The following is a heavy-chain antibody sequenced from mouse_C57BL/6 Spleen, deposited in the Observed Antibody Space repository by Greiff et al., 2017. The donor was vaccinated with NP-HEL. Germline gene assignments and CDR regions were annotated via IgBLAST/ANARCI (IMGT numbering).Heavy chain of an antibody. CDR1: GYAFSSSW. CDR2: IYPGDGDT. D-gene: IGHD3-1*01. J-gene: IGHJ3*01. Sequence: VQLQQSGPELVKPGASVKISCKASGYAFSSSWMNWVKQRPGKGLEWIGRIYPGDGDTNYNGKFKGKATLTADKSSSTAYMQLSSLTSEDSAVYFCARSGGGFAWFAYWGQGTLVTVSA. V-gene: IGHV1-82*01. CDR3: ARSGGGFAWFAY.